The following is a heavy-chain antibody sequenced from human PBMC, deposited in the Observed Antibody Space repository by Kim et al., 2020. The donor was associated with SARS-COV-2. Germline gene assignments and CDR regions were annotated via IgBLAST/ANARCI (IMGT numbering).Heavy chain of an antibody. J-gene: IGHJ4*02. Sequence: GGSLRLSCAASGFTFSSYEMNWVRQAPGKGLEWVSYISSSGSTIYYADSVKGRFTISRDNAKNSLYLQMNSLRAEDTAVYYCARDSGPETSGAGTFDYWGQGTLVTVSS. CDR1: GFTFSSYE. V-gene: IGHV3-48*03. CDR3: ARDSGPETSGAGTFDY. D-gene: IGHD2-15*01. CDR2: ISSSGSTI.